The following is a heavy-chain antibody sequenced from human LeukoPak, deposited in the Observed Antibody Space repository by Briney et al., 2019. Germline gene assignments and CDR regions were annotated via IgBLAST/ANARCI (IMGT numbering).Heavy chain of an antibody. CDR1: GFTFSSYS. CDR3: ARDEYYYDSSLYFQH. J-gene: IGHJ1*01. V-gene: IGHV3-21*01. CDR2: ISSSSSYI. Sequence: GGSLRLSCAASGFTFSSYSMNWVRQAPGKGLEWVSSISSSSSYIYYADSVKGRFTISRDNAKNSLYLQMNSLRAEDTAVYYCARDEYYYDSSLYFQHWGRGTLVTVSS. D-gene: IGHD3-22*01.